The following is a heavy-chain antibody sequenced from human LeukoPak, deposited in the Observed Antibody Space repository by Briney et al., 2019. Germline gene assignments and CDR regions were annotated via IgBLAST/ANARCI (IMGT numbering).Heavy chain of an antibody. CDR1: GYTFTSYG. V-gene: IGHV1-18*01. D-gene: IGHD5-18*01. CDR2: ISAYNGNT. Sequence: ASVKVSCKASGYTFTSYGISWVRQAPGQGLEWMGWISAYNGNTNYAQKLQGRVTMTTDTSTSTAYMELRSLRSEDTAVYYCARDTSGYSYGSYYYYYMDVWGKGTTVTVSS. J-gene: IGHJ6*03. CDR3: ARDTSGYSYGSYYYYYMDV.